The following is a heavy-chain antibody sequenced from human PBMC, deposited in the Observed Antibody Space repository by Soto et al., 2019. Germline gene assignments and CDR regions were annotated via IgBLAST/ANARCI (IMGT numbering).Heavy chain of an antibody. CDR1: GGSISSYY. CDR3: ARSIVVVPAAMYWFDP. CDR2: IYYSGST. J-gene: IGHJ5*02. D-gene: IGHD2-2*01. Sequence: KPSETLSLTCTVSGGSISSYYWSWIRQPPGKGLEWIGYIYYSGSTNYNPSLKSRVTISVDTSKNQFSLKLSSVTAADTGVYYCARSIVVVPAAMYWFDPGGQGTLVTSPQ. V-gene: IGHV4-59*01.